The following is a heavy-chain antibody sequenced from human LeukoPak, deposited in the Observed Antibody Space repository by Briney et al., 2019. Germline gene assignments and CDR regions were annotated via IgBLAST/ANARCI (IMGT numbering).Heavy chain of an antibody. J-gene: IGHJ4*02. CDR3: AVGRDIRVAGPGGYFDY. V-gene: IGHV3-11*01. CDR2: ISPGGQTT. D-gene: IGHD6-19*01. Sequence: AGSLRLSCAASGFIFSDYHMNWIRQAPGKGLEWISYISPGGQTTYFADSVKGRVTLSRDNAKKSLSLQMNRLTADDTAVYFCAVGRDIRVAGPGGYFDYWGQGTLVAVSS. CDR1: GFIFSDYH.